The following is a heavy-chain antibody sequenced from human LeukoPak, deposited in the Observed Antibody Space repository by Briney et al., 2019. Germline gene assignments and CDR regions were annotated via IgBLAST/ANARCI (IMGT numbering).Heavy chain of an antibody. CDR3: ARTNYYDSSGYFLGY. V-gene: IGHV1-2*02. D-gene: IGHD3-22*01. Sequence: ASVWVSCKASGYSFTGYYVHWVRKAPGQGLEWMGWINPSSGGTNYAQNLQDRVTMTRDTSISTAYMELRSLRSDDAAVYYCARTNYYDSSGYFLGYWGQGTLVTPSS. CDR2: INPSSGGT. J-gene: IGHJ4*02. CDR1: GYSFTGYY.